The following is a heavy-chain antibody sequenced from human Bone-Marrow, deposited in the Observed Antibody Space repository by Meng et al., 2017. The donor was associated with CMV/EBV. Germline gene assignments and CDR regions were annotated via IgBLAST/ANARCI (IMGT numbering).Heavy chain of an antibody. CDR1: GSGLTFSTYV. CDR2: IYSDGGT. V-gene: IGHV3-53*01. Sequence: GESLKISCAGSGSGLTFSTYVVSWVRQAPGKGLEWVSVIYSDGGTHYADSVKGRFTISRDDSKNTLHLQMNNLRVEDTAVYYCAKDHPDCSHSRYCNYYGWDVWGQGTTVTVSS. J-gene: IGHJ6*02. CDR3: AKDHPDCSHSRYCNYYGWDV. D-gene: IGHD3-22*01.